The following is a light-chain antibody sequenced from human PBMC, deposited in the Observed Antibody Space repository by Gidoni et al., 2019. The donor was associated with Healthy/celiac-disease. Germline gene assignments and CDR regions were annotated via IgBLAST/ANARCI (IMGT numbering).Light chain of an antibody. CDR2: WAS. CDR1: QSVLYSSNNKNY. CDR3: QQYYSTPPT. V-gene: IGKV4-1*01. J-gene: IGKJ4*01. Sequence: DIVMTHSPDSLAVSLGERATINCKSSQSVLYSSNNKNYLAWYQQKTGQPPKLLIYWASTRESGVPDRFSGSGSGTDFTLTISSLQAEDVAVYYCQQYYSTPPTFGGGTKVEIK.